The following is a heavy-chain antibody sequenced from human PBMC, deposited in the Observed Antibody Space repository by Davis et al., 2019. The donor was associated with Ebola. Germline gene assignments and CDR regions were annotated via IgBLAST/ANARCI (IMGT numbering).Heavy chain of an antibody. CDR2: ISAYNGNT. J-gene: IGHJ4*02. V-gene: IGHV1-18*04. Sequence: AASVKVSCKASGYTFTTYGISWVRQAPGQGLEWMGWISAYNGNTKYAQNLQGRVTMTTDTSTSTAYMELRSLTSDDTAVYYCARDRSSSWFYFHYWGQGTLVTVSS. CDR1: GYTFTTYG. D-gene: IGHD6-13*01. CDR3: ARDRSSSWFYFHY.